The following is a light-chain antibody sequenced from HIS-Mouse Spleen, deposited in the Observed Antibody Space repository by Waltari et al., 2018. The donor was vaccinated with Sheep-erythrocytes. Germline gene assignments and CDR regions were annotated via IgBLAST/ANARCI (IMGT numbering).Light chain of an antibody. CDR2: DVS. J-gene: IGLJ3*02. V-gene: IGLV2-14*03. CDR1: SSDAGGYNY. CDR3: SSYTSSSTWV. Sequence: QSALTQPASVSGSPGQSTTTSCTGTSSDAGGYNYVSWYQQHPGKAPKLMIYDVSNRPSGVSNRFSGSKSGNTASLTISGLQAEDEADYYCSSYTSSSTWVFGGGTKLTVL.